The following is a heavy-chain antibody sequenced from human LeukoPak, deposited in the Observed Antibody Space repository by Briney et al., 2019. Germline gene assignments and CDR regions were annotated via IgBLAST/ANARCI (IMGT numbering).Heavy chain of an antibody. J-gene: IGHJ6*03. CDR3: ARDYGDYIDYMDV. D-gene: IGHD4-17*01. Sequence: GGSLRLSCAASGFTFSSYWMSWVRQAPGKGLEWVANIKQDESEKYYVDSVKGRFTISRDNAKNSLYLQMNSLRVEDRAVYYCARDYGDYIDYMDVWGKGTTVTVSS. V-gene: IGHV3-7*01. CDR2: IKQDESEK. CDR1: GFTFSSYW.